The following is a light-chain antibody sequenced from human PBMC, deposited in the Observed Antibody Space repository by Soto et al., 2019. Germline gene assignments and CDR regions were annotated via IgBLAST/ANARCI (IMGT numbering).Light chain of an antibody. CDR1: SSDVGGYNY. CDR2: DVS. Sequence: QSVLTQPASVSGSPGQSITISCTGTSSDVGGYNYVSWYQQHPGKAPKLMIYDVSNRPSGVSNRFSGSKSGNTASLTISGLQAEDEADYYCSSYTSSSTLGFGGGTKLTVX. J-gene: IGLJ2*01. CDR3: SSYTSSSTLG. V-gene: IGLV2-14*01.